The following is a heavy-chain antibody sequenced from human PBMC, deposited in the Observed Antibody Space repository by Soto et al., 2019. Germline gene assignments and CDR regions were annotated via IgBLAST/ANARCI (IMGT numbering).Heavy chain of an antibody. CDR1: GFTFSSYG. Sequence: QVQLVESGGGVVQPGRSLRLSCAASGFTFSSYGMHWVRQAPGKGLEWVAVISYDGSNKYYADSVKGRFTISRDNSKNTLYLQMNSLRAEDTAVYYCAKDRGPPYYDSSEWPWGQGTLVTVSS. J-gene: IGHJ1*01. D-gene: IGHD3-22*01. CDR2: ISYDGSNK. CDR3: AKDRGPPYYDSSEWP. V-gene: IGHV3-30*18.